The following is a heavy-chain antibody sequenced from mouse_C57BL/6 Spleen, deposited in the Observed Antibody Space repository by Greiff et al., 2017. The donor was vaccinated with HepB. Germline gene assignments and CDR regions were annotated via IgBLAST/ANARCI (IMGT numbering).Heavy chain of an antibody. D-gene: IGHD1-1*01. CDR2: INPSTGGT. CDR3: ARHYYGSSPYFDV. Sequence: VQLQQSGPELVKPGASVKISCKASGYSFTGYYMNWVKQSPEKSLEWIGEINPSTGGTTYNQKFKAKATLTVDKSSSTAYMQLKSLTSEDSAVYYCARHYYGSSPYFDVWGTGTTVTVSS. J-gene: IGHJ1*03. V-gene: IGHV1-42*01. CDR1: GYSFTGYY.